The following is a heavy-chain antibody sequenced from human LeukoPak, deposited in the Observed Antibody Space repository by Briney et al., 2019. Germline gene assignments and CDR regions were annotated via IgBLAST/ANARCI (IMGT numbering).Heavy chain of an antibody. Sequence: GGSLRLSCAASGFTFSSYGMHWVRQAPGKGLEWVAFIRHDGSNKYYADSVKGRFTISRDNSKNTLYLQMNSLRAEDTAVYYCARDYLYAFDYWGQGTLVTVSS. V-gene: IGHV3-30*02. D-gene: IGHD2-2*01. CDR1: GFTFSSYG. J-gene: IGHJ4*02. CDR2: IRHDGSNK. CDR3: ARDYLYAFDY.